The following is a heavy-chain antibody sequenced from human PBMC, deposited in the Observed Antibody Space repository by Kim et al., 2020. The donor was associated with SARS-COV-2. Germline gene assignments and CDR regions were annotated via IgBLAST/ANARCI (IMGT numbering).Heavy chain of an antibody. CDR2: INHSGST. D-gene: IGHD3-22*01. CDR1: GGSFSGYY. V-gene: IGHV4-34*01. Sequence: SETLSLTCAVYGGSFSGYYWSWIHQPPGKGLEWIGEINHSGSTNYNPSLKSRVTISVDTSKNQFSLKLSSVTAADTAVYYCAREDDSSGYYYYYGMDVWG. J-gene: IGHJ6*01. CDR3: AREDDSSGYYYYYGMDV.